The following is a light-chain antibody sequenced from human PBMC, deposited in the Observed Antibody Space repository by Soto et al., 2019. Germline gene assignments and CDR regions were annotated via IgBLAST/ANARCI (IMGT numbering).Light chain of an antibody. CDR3: QQYNNWPPA. CDR1: QSVSGN. Sequence: EIVMAQSPATLSVSPGERATLSCRASQSVSGNLAWYQQKPGQAPRLLIYGASTRPTGIPARFSGSGSGTEFTLTISSLQSEDFAVYYCQQYNNWPPAFGQGTKVEIK. V-gene: IGKV3-15*01. CDR2: GAS. J-gene: IGKJ1*01.